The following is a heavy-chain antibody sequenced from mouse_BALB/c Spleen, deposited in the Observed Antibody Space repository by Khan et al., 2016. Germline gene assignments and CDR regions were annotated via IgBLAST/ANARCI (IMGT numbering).Heavy chain of an antibody. Sequence: QIQLVQSGPELKKPGETVKISCKASGYTFTNYGMNWVKQAPGKGLKWMGWINTYTGEPTYADDFKGRFAFSLETSASTAYLQINNLKNEDTATYFCARRSIYNDYDGFAYWVHGTLVTDSA. V-gene: IGHV9-3-1*01. J-gene: IGHJ3*01. CDR3: ARRSIYNDYDGFAY. CDR1: GYTFTNYG. D-gene: IGHD2-4*01. CDR2: INTYTGEP.